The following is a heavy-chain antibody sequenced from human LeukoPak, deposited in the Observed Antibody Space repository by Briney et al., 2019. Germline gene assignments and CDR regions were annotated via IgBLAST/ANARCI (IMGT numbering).Heavy chain of an antibody. CDR3: ARKAYGLDV. V-gene: IGHV3-7*03. J-gene: IGHJ6*04. Sequence: GGSLRLSCEPSGFTFSSYWMSWVRQAPGKGLEWVANIKQDGSEKYYVDSVKGRFTISRDNGKNSLYLQMNSLRAEDTAVYYCARKAYGLDVWGKGTTVTVSS. CDR2: IKQDGSEK. CDR1: GFTFSSYW.